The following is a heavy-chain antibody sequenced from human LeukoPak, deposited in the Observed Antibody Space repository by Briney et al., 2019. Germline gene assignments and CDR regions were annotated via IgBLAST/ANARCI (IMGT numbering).Heavy chain of an antibody. D-gene: IGHD4-17*01. CDR3: ARNLYYGDYIFDY. Sequence: GGSLRLSCAASGFTFSSYEMNWVRQAPGKGLGWVSYISSSGSTIYYADSVKGRFTISRDNAKNSLYLQMNSLRAEDTAVYYCARNLYYGDYIFDYWGQGTLVTVSS. J-gene: IGHJ4*02. V-gene: IGHV3-48*03. CDR1: GFTFSSYE. CDR2: ISSSGSTI.